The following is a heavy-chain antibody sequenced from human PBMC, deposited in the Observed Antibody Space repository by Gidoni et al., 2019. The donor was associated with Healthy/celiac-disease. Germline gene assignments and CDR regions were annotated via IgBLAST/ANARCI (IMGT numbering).Heavy chain of an antibody. CDR3: ARKRAAVAGPPD. CDR1: GYTFTSYA. Sequence: ASGYTFTSYAMHWVRQAPGQRLEWMGWINAGNGNTKYSQKFQGRVTITRDTSASTAYMELGSLRSEDTAVYYCARKRAAVAGPPDWGQGTLVTVSS. D-gene: IGHD6-19*01. V-gene: IGHV1-3*01. J-gene: IGHJ4*02. CDR2: INAGNGNT.